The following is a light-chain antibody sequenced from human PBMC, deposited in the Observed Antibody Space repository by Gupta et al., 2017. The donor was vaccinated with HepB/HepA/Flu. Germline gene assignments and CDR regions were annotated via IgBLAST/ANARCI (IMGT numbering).Light chain of an antibody. CDR3: VLYMGSGISV. J-gene: IGLJ2*01. Sequence: QNVVTQEPSFSVSPGGTVTLTCGLSSGSVSTSYYPSWYQQTPGQAPRTLIYNTNTRSSGVPDRFSGSILGNRAALTITGAQADDESDYYCVLYMGSGISVFGGGTKLTVL. CDR1: SGSVSTSYY. CDR2: NTN. V-gene: IGLV8-61*01.